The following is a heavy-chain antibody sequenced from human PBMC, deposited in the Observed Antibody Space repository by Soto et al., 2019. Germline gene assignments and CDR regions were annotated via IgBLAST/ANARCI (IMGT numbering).Heavy chain of an antibody. Sequence: QVRLQESGPGLVKPSETLSLSCLVSGDSVGNGPYYWSWIRQSPEEGLEWMAYIYYSGSTNVNPSLESRVNISIDMSKSQFFLELRSVTAADAAVYFCARVGSSCHSGGCYYYYGLGVWGQGTTVAISS. D-gene: IGHD1-26*01. V-gene: IGHV4-61*01. CDR2: IYYSGST. CDR3: ARVGSSCHSGGCYYYYGLGV. CDR1: GDSVGNGPYY. J-gene: IGHJ6*02.